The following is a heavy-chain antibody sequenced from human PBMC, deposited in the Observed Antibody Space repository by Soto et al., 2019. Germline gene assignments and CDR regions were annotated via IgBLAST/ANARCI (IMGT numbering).Heavy chain of an antibody. J-gene: IGHJ6*02. D-gene: IGHD2-15*01. CDR2: VYSSGNT. Sequence: SETLSLTCTVSGGSITYYYWSWLRQPAGKGLEWIGRVYSSGNTNYNPSLKSRLTMSVDTSNNQFSLKLRSVTAADTAVYYCARDRGYDAHDYYYNAMDVWGQGTMVTVSS. CDR3: ARDRGYDAHDYYYNAMDV. CDR1: GGSITYYY. V-gene: IGHV4-4*07.